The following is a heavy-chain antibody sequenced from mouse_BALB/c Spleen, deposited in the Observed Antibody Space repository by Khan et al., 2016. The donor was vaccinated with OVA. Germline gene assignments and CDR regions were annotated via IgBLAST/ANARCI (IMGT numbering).Heavy chain of an antibody. J-gene: IGHJ3*01. Sequence: VQLKEPGPELVKPGASVKVSCKASGYAFTSYNIYWVKQSHGKSLVWAGYIVPYNGGTSYNQKFKGKDTLTVDKSSTTAYMHLNSLTSEDSSFYFCARGGYGGFAYWGQVTLVTVSA. CDR3: ARGGYGGFAY. V-gene: IGHV1S135*01. CDR2: IVPYNGGT. D-gene: IGHD2-14*01. CDR1: GYAFTSYN.